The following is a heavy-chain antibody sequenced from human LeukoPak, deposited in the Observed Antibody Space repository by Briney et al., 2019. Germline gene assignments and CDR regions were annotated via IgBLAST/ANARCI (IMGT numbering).Heavy chain of an antibody. CDR2: INHSGST. CDR1: GGSFSGYY. Sequence: TSETLSLTCAVYGGSFSGYYWSWIRQPPGKGLEWIGEINHSGSTNYNPSLKSRVTISVDTSKNQFSLKLSSVTAADTAVYYCASRGIKPYYDFWSGYFMMEDYWGQGTLVTVSS. CDR3: ASRGIKPYYDFWSGYFMMEDY. J-gene: IGHJ4*02. D-gene: IGHD3-3*01. V-gene: IGHV4-34*01.